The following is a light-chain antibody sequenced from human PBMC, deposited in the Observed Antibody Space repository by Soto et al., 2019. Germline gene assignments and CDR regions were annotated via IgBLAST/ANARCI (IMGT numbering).Light chain of an antibody. Sequence: VLKNSRGTVSLGPREIVSXPGRASQSVDSYLAWYQQKPGHAHRLIIYDVSKRATGITDRFSGSGSGTDFTLTIRSLEPGDLAVYYCQQRNAWQVTFGQVTGVEIK. V-gene: IGKV3-11*01. CDR2: DVS. J-gene: IGKJ5*01. CDR1: QSVDSY. CDR3: QQRNAWQVT.